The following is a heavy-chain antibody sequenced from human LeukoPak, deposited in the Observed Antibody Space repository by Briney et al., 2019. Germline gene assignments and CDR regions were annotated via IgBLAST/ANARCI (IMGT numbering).Heavy chain of an antibody. CDR3: AKHVTSGLDY. V-gene: IGHV3-23*01. J-gene: IGHJ4*02. Sequence: PGGSLRLSCAPSGFTFSNYGMSWVRQAPGKGLEWVSAISPGGGGTYYADSVKGRFTISGDNSKNTLYLQMDSLSAEDTAIYYCAKHVTSGLDYWGQGTLVTVSS. CDR2: ISPGGGGT. CDR1: GFTFSNYG. D-gene: IGHD6-19*01.